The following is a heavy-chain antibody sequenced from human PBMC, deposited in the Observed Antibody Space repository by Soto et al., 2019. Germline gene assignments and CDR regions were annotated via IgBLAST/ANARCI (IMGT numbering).Heavy chain of an antibody. D-gene: IGHD1-7*01. V-gene: IGHV3-30-3*01. CDR2: ISYDGSNE. J-gene: IGHJ4*02. CDR1: GFTFSSYA. Sequence: QVQLVESGGGVVQPGRSLRLSCAASGFTFSSYAMHWVRQAPGKGLEWVTVISYDGSNEYYADSVKGRFTISRDNSKNTLYLQMNSLRTEDTAVYYCASPSSWYDCNSGFDYWGQGTLVTVSS. CDR3: ASPSSWYDCNSGFDY.